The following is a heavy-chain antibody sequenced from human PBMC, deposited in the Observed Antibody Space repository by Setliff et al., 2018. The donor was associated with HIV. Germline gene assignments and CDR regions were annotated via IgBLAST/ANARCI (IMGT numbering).Heavy chain of an antibody. CDR2: INTHTGSP. J-gene: IGHJ5*02. V-gene: IGHV7-4-1*02. CDR3: ARALYGEYGGDLNWLDP. D-gene: IGHD4-17*01. CDR1: GGTFNSYA. Sequence: ASVKVSCKAAGGTFNSYAISWVRQAPGQGLEWMGWINTHTGSPTYAQAFTGRFVFSVDSTVTTAYLQISGLKADDTAVYYCARALYGEYGGDLNWLDPWGQGTLVTVSS.